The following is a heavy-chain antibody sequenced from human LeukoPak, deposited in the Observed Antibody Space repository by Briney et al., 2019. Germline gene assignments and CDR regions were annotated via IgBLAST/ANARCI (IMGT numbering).Heavy chain of an antibody. CDR2: ISAYNGNT. D-gene: IGHD2-21*02. Sequence: GASVKVSCEASGYTFTSYGISWVRQAPGQGLEWMGWISAYNGNTNYAQKFQGRVTITADESTSTAYMELSSLRSEDTAVYYCAGGVVTAIHDAFDIWGQGTMVTVSS. J-gene: IGHJ3*02. CDR1: GYTFTSYG. CDR3: AGGVVTAIHDAFDI. V-gene: IGHV1-18*01.